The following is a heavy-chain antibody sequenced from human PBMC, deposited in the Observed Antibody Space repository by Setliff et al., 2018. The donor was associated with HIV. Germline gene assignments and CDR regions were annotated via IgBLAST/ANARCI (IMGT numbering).Heavy chain of an antibody. V-gene: IGHV1-8*03. CDR3: ARDWLMIRGVSWFDP. CDR1: GYTFTSYD. Sequence: ASVKVSCKASGYTFTSYDINWVRQATGQGLEWMGWMNPNSGNTGYSRKFQGRVTITSDPVAPMVFLTLSSLRSEDTALYYCARDWLMIRGVSWFDPWGQGTLVTVSS. J-gene: IGHJ5*02. CDR2: MNPNSGNT. D-gene: IGHD3-10*01.